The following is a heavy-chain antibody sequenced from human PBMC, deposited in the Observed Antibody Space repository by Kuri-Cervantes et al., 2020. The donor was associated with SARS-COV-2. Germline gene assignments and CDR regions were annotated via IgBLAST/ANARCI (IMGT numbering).Heavy chain of an antibody. D-gene: IGHD6-13*01. J-gene: IGHJ4*02. V-gene: IGHV1-2*02. CDR3: AREAPYSSSWWDY. CDR2: INPNSGGT. CDR1: GYTFTSYY. Sequence: ASVKVSCKASGYTFTSYYMHWVRQAPGQGLGWMGWINPNSGGTNYAQKFQGRVTMTRDTSISTAYMELSRLRSDDTAVYYCAREAPYSSSWWDYWGQGTLVTVSS.